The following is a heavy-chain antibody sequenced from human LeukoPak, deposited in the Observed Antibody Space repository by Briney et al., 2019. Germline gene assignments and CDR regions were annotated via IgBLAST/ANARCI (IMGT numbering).Heavy chain of an antibody. CDR1: GFTFSSYA. D-gene: IGHD6-19*01. CDR2: ISYDGSNK. V-gene: IGHV3-30-3*01. CDR3: ARDGCAFDY. J-gene: IGHJ4*02. Sequence: SGGSLRLSCAASGFTFSSYAMHWVRQAPGKGLGWVAVISYDGSNKYYADSVKGRFTISRDNSKNTLYLQMNSLRAEDTAVYYCARDGCAFDYWGQGTLVTVSS.